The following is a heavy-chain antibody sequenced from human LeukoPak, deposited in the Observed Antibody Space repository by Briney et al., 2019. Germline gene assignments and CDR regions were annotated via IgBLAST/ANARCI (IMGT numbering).Heavy chain of an antibody. CDR2: SGVIGGST. CDR1: GFTFSSYA. J-gene: IGHJ4*02. D-gene: IGHD3-22*01. V-gene: IGHV3-23*01. CDR3: AKGSSGYYYGYFDY. Sequence: GGSLRLSCAASGFTFSSYAMSWVRQAPGKGLEWVSASGVIGGSTWSPDSVKGRFTISRDNSKNTLYLQMNSLRAEDTALYYCAKGSSGYYYGYFDYWGQGTLVTVSS.